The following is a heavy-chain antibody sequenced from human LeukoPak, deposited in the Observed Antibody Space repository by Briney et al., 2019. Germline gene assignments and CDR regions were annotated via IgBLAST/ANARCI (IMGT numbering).Heavy chain of an antibody. Sequence: PAQTLTLTCTASGVTISSGCYYWSCIPHGAGMGLEWIGRIYTSGSTNYNPSLDSRVTISVDTSKNQFSLKLSSVTAADTAVYYCARDYGALDYWGQGTLVTVSS. D-gene: IGHD4-17*01. J-gene: IGHJ4*02. CDR2: IYTSGST. CDR1: GVTISSGCYY. CDR3: ARDYGALDY. V-gene: IGHV4-61*02.